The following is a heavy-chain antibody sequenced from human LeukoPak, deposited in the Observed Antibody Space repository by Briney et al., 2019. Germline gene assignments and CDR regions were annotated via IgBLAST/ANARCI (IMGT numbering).Heavy chain of an antibody. D-gene: IGHD3-10*01. CDR3: AKVNGYYGSGSDY. CDR1: GFTFSSYA. CDR2: ISSSGGST. J-gene: IGHJ4*02. Sequence: GGSLRLSCVASGFTFSSYAMSWVRQVPGKGLEWVSAISSSGGSTYYADSVKGRFTISRDNSKNTLYLQMNSLRAEDTAVYYCAKVNGYYGSGSDYWGQGTLVTVSS. V-gene: IGHV3-23*01.